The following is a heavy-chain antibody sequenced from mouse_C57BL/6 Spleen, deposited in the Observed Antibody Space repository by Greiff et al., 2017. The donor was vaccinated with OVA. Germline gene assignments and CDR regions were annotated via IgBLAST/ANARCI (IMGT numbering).Heavy chain of an antibody. V-gene: IGHV1-54*01. Sequence: QVQLQQSGAELVRPGTSVKVSCKASGYAFTNYLIEWVKQRPGQGLEWIGVINPGSGGTNYNEKFKGKATLTADKSSSTAYMQLSSLTSEDSADYFCARGPAWFAYWGQGTLVTVSA. J-gene: IGHJ3*01. CDR2: INPGSGGT. CDR3: ARGPAWFAY. CDR1: GYAFTNYL.